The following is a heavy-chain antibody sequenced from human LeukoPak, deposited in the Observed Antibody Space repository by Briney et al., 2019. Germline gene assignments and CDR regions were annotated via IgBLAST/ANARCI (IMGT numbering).Heavy chain of an antibody. D-gene: IGHD2-15*01. CDR3: ALGVAAAY. CDR2: IRQDGSEI. J-gene: IGHJ4*02. Sequence: GGSLRLSCAASRFTFRNYWMSWVRQAPGKGPEWVANIRQDGSEIYYVDSVKGRFTISRDNAKKSLYLQMNRLRVEDTAMYYCALGVAAAYWGQGTLVTFSS. V-gene: IGHV3-7*01. CDR1: RFTFRNYW.